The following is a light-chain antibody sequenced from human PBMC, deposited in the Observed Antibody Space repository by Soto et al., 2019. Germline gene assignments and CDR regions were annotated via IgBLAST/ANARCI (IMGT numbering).Light chain of an antibody. Sequence: DIVITHSPGSLPVTPGDAASISFRSSQSLLHSDGYNYLDWYLQKPGQSPQLLIYLGSYRASGVPDRFSGSGSGKDFTLKISRVEAEDVGVYYCMQALQTRKFGQGTKVAIK. CDR2: LGS. V-gene: IGKV2-28*01. J-gene: IGKJ1*01. CDR3: MQALQTRK. CDR1: QSLLHSDGYNY.